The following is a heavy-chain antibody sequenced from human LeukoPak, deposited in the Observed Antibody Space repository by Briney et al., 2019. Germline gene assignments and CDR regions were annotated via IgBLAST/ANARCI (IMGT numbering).Heavy chain of an antibody. Sequence: SETLSLTCAVYGGSFSGYYWSWIRQPPGKGLEWIGEINHSGSTNYNPSLKSRVTISLDTSNSRFSLTLSSVTAADTALYYCARHHYYDTSGYYYTSVALGGFDMWGQGTMVTVSS. CDR1: GGSFSGYY. CDR2: INHSGST. D-gene: IGHD3-22*01. V-gene: IGHV4-34*01. CDR3: ARHHYYDTSGYYYTSVALGGFDM. J-gene: IGHJ3*02.